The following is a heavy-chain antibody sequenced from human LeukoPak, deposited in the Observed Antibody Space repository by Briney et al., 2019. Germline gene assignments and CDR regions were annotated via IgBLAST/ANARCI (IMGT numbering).Heavy chain of an antibody. V-gene: IGHV3-23*05. CDR2: IYGSGTST. D-gene: IGHD2-2*01. Sequence: GGSLRLSCAASGFTFSSYAMSWVRQAPGKGLEWVSGIYGSGTSTYYADSVKGRSTISRDNSKNALYLQMNSLRAEDTAVYYCAKDLYCSSTSCYQPSGGDGDTFDYWGQGTLVTVSS. CDR1: GFTFSSYA. J-gene: IGHJ4*02. CDR3: AKDLYCSSTSCYQPSGGDGDTFDY.